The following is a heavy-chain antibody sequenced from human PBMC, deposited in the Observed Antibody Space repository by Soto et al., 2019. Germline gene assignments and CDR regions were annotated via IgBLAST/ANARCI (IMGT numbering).Heavy chain of an antibody. CDR3: AKAPNFDWLSHFDY. CDR1: GFTFSSYG. D-gene: IGHD3-9*01. Sequence: TGGSLRLSCAASGFTFSSYGMHWVRQTPGKGLEWVAVIWYDGSNRYYADSVKGRFTISRDNSKNTLYLQMNRLRAEDTAVYYCAKAPNFDWLSHFDYWGQGTLVTVSS. V-gene: IGHV3-30*02. J-gene: IGHJ4*02. CDR2: IWYDGSNR.